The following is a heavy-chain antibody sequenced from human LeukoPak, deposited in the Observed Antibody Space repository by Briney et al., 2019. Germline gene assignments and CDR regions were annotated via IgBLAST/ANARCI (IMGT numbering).Heavy chain of an antibody. CDR1: GGSISSGGYS. D-gene: IGHD5-18*01. Sequence: PSETQSLTCAVSGGSISSGGYSWSWIRQPPGMGLEWIGYIYHSGSTYYNPSLKSRVTISVDRSKNQFSLKLSSVTAADTAVYYCARAGYSYGYGFDYWGQGTLVTVSS. J-gene: IGHJ4*02. CDR2: IYHSGST. CDR3: ARAGYSYGYGFDY. V-gene: IGHV4-30-2*01.